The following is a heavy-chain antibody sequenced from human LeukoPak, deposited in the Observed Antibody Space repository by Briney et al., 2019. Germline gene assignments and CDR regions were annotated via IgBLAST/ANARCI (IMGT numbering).Heavy chain of an antibody. V-gene: IGHV4-39*07. J-gene: IGHJ4*02. CDR3: ASFTITYNPFDY. CDR2: ICYSGST. D-gene: IGHD3-10*01. Sequence: PSETLSLTCTVSGGSISSGSYYWGWIRQPPGKGLEWIGSICYSGSTYYNPSLKSRVTISVDTSKNQFSLKLSSVTAADTAVYYCASFTITYNPFDYWGQGTLVTVSS. CDR1: GGSISSGSYY.